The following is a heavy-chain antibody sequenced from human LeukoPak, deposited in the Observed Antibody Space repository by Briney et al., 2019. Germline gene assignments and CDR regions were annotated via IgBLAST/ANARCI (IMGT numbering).Heavy chain of an antibody. CDR3: ARDTPAGSSGWYLLNV. V-gene: IGHV4-59*01. J-gene: IGHJ6*02. D-gene: IGHD6-19*01. CDR2: IYYSGST. CDR1: GGSTSSYY. Sequence: SETLSLTCTVSGGSTSSYYWSWIRQPPGKGLEWIGYIYYSGSTNYNPSLKSRVTISVDTSKNQFSLKLSSVTAADTAVYYCARDTPAGSSGWYLLNVWGQGTTVTVSS.